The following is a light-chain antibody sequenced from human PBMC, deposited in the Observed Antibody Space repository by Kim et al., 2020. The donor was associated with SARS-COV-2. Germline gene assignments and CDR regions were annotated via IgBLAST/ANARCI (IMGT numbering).Light chain of an antibody. Sequence: VSPDQSFSITCSGDKLAVTYACWYQHKPGQSPVLVIYQASKRPSGIPERFAGSNSGNTATLTISGTHAMDESDYYCQAWDSSTVVFGGATQLTVL. V-gene: IGLV3-1*01. CDR1: KLAVTY. CDR3: QAWDSSTVV. CDR2: QAS. J-gene: IGLJ2*01.